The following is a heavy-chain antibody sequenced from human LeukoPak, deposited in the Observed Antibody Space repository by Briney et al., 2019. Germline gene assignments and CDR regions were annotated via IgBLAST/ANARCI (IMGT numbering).Heavy chain of an antibody. J-gene: IGHJ3*01. CDR2: ISGSGGST. Sequence: GGSLRLSCAASGFTFSTYAMSWVRQTPEKGLEWVSAISGSGGSTYYADSVKGRFTISRDNSKNMVYLQMNSLRAEDTAVYYCAKDGGGIWSSNAWGQGTTVTVSS. D-gene: IGHD1-26*01. CDR1: GFTFSTYA. CDR3: AKDGGGIWSSNA. V-gene: IGHV3-23*01.